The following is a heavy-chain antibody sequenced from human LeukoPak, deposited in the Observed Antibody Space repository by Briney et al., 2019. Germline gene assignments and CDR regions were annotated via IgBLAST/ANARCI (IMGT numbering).Heavy chain of an antibody. D-gene: IGHD6-19*01. V-gene: IGHV3-11*06. CDR3: ARKGRVAGYFDY. Sequence: GRFTVSRDNAENLLYLQLNSLRAEDTAVYYCARKGRVAGYFDYWGQGTLVTVSS. J-gene: IGHJ4*02.